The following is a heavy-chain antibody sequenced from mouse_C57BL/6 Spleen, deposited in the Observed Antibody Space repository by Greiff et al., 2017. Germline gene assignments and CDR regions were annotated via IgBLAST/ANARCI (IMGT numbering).Heavy chain of an antibody. Sequence: DVQLQESGPGLVKPSQSLSLTCSVTGYSITSGYYWNWIRQFPGNKLEWMGYISYDGSNNYNPSLKNRISITRDTSKNQFFLKLNSVTTEDTATYYCARDTTTVVEDYAMDYWGQGTSVTVSS. D-gene: IGHD1-1*01. CDR3: ARDTTTVVEDYAMDY. V-gene: IGHV3-6*01. J-gene: IGHJ4*01. CDR2: ISYDGSN. CDR1: GYSITSGYY.